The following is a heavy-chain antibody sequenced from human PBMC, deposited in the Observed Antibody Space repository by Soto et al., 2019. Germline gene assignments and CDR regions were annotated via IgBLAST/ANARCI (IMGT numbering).Heavy chain of an antibody. Sequence: GGSLRLSCAASGFTFSNSWMNWVRQAPGKGLEWVANIKEDGTAKYYLDSVKGRFTVSRDNAKNSLYLQMNSLRAEDMAMYYCAREIYDDYDSSGFDHWGQGTLVTVSS. CDR3: AREIYDDYDSSGFDH. D-gene: IGHD3-22*01. J-gene: IGHJ4*02. V-gene: IGHV3-7*01. CDR1: GFTFSNSW. CDR2: IKEDGTAK.